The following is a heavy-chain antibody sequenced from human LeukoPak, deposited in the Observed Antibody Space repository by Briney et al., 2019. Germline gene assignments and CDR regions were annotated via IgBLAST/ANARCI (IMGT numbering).Heavy chain of an antibody. D-gene: IGHD2-8*01. CDR2: ISYDGSNK. CDR3: AKDLGYCTNGVCQYYYDGMDV. J-gene: IGHJ6*02. V-gene: IGHV3-30*18. CDR1: GFTFSSYG. Sequence: GGSLRLSCAVSGFTFSSYGRHWVRQPPGKGLEWVAVISYDGSNKYYADSVKGRFTNSRDNSNSTLYLQMNSLRAEDTAVYYCAKDLGYCTNGVCQYYYDGMDVWGQGTPVTVSS.